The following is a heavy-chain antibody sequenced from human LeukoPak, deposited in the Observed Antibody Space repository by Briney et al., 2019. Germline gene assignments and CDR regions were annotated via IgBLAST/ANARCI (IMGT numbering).Heavy chain of an antibody. J-gene: IGHJ4*02. CDR3: AKDRGSSSPMRYYFDY. D-gene: IGHD6-19*01. V-gene: IGHV3-23*01. CDR1: GLTFSSYA. Sequence: GGSLRLSCAASGLTFSSYAMTWVRQAPGKGLEWVSSIGSSGDSTYHADSVKGRFTISRDNSKNTLYLQMNSLTAEDTAIYYCAKDRGSSSPMRYYFDYWGQGTLVTVSS. CDR2: IGSSGDST.